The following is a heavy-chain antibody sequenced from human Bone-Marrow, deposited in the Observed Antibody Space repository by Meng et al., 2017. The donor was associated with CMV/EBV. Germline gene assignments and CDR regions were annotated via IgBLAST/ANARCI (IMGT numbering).Heavy chain of an antibody. CDR3: ARANLPGGSYAGWPVNY. J-gene: IGHJ4*02. V-gene: IGHV3-48*04. Sequence: GGSLRLSCAASGFTFSSYSMNWVRQAPGKGLEWVSYISSSSSTIYYADSVKGRFTISRDNAKNSLYLQMNSLRAEDTALYYCARANLPGGSYAGWPVNYWGQGTLVTVSS. D-gene: IGHD3-16*01. CDR1: GFTFSSYS. CDR2: ISSSSSTI.